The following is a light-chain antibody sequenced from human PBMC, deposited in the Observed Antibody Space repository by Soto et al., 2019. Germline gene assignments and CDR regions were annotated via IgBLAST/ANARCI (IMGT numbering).Light chain of an antibody. J-gene: IGKJ4*01. Sequence: IQLTQSPSSLSASVGDRVTITCRASQGVSSYLAWYHQKPGKAPKLLIYAASTLQSGVPSRFSGSASGTDFTLTISSLQPEDFATDYCQQLSSYPLTFGGGTKVEIK. CDR2: AAS. CDR3: QQLSSYPLT. V-gene: IGKV1-9*01. CDR1: QGVSSY.